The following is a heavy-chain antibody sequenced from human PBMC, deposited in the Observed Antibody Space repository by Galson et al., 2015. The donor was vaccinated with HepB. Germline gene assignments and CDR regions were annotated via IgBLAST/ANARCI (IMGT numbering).Heavy chain of an antibody. Sequence: SLRLSCAVSGFTFSSYWMHWVRQAPGKGLVWVSRINSDGSRTYYADSVKGRFTISRDNAKSTVFLQMNILRDEDTAVYYCARGLSGRYGMDVWGQGTTATVSS. CDR1: GFTFSSYW. D-gene: IGHD2-15*01. CDR3: ARGLSGRYGMDV. J-gene: IGHJ6*02. CDR2: INSDGSRT. V-gene: IGHV3-74*01.